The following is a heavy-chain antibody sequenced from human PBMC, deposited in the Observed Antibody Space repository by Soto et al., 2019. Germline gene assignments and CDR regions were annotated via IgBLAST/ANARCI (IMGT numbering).Heavy chain of an antibody. CDR3: ARVGDSSGYYYGKDWYFDL. D-gene: IGHD3-22*01. V-gene: IGHV4-38-2*01. CDR1: GYSISSGYY. Sequence: SETLSLTCAVSGYSISSGYYWGWIRQPPGKGLEWIGSIYHSGSTYYNPSLKSRVTISVDTSKNQFSLKLSSVTAADTAVYYCARVGDSSGYYYGKDWYFDLWGRGTLVTVSS. CDR2: IYHSGST. J-gene: IGHJ2*01.